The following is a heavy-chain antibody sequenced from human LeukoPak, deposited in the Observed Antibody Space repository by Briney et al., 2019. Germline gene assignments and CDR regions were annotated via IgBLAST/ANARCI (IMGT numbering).Heavy chain of an antibody. V-gene: IGHV1-18*01. J-gene: IGHJ3*02. D-gene: IGHD2-2*02. CDR2: ISAYNGNT. CDR1: GYTFTSYG. Sequence: VASVKVSCKASGYTFTSYGISWVRQAPGQGLEWMGWISAYNGNTNYAQKLQGRVTMTTDTSTSTAYMELRSLRSDDTAVYYCARGGCSSTSCYIWAVQKLKAFDIWGQGTMVTVSS. CDR3: ARGGCSSTSCYIWAVQKLKAFDI.